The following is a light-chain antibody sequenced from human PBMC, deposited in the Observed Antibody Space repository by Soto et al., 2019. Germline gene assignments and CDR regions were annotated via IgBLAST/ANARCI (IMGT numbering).Light chain of an antibody. J-gene: IGKJ2*01. CDR1: QGVSSN. Sequence: ETVMTQSPATLSVSPGERATLSCRASQGVSSNLAWYQQKPGQAPRLLIYSASTRATGIPARFSGSGSGTEFTLTISSLQSEDFAVYYCQQYNNWPPITFCQGNKLEIK. V-gene: IGKV3-15*01. CDR2: SAS. CDR3: QQYNNWPPIT.